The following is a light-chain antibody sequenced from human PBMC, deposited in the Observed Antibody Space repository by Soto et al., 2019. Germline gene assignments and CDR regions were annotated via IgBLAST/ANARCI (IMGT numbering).Light chain of an antibody. Sequence: DISLSQSPLSRPVTPGGPASGSCRYSESLLHSNGYNYWDWYLQKPGQSPQLLIYLGSNRASRVPDRFSGTGSGTDFTLKISRVEAEAVGVYHWMQALQTQTFGQGTKVDIK. V-gene: IGKV2-28*01. CDR2: LGS. J-gene: IGKJ1*01. CDR3: MQALQTQT. CDR1: ESLLHSNGYNY.